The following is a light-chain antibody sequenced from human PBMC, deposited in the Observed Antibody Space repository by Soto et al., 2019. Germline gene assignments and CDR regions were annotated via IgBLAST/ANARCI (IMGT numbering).Light chain of an antibody. J-gene: IGKJ4*01. CDR2: GAS. Sequence: EIVLTQSPGTLSLSPGERATLSCRASQRVASNYLAWYQQKPGQAPRLLLYGASRATGIPDRFSGSGSGTDFTLTISRLEPEDFAVYYCQQSGSSPFTFGGGTKVEI. CDR1: QRVASNY. CDR3: QQSGSSPFT. V-gene: IGKV3-20*01.